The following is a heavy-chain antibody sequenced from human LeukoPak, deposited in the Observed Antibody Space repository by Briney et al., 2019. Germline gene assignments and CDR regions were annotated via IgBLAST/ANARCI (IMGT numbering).Heavy chain of an antibody. CDR1: GFTFSSHA. D-gene: IGHD3-9*01. Sequence: GGSLGLSCAASGFTFSSHAMSWVRQAPGKGLEWVSTISGSGGSTYYADSVKGRFTISRDNSKNTLSLQMNSLRAEDTAIYYCAKEDKYYDILTGYYRGDYFDYWGQGTLVTVSS. J-gene: IGHJ4*02. V-gene: IGHV3-23*01. CDR2: ISGSGGST. CDR3: AKEDKYYDILTGYYRGDYFDY.